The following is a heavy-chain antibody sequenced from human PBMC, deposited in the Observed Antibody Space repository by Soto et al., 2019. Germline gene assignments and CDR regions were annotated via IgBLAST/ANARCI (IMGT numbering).Heavy chain of an antibody. CDR1: GGTFSSFS. J-gene: IGHJ5*02. V-gene: IGHV1-69*04. D-gene: IGHD2-15*01. CDR3: ARDRCSAGFCYGSDP. Sequence: QVHLEQSGAEMKKPGSSVKVSCKASGGTFSSFSISWVRQAPGQGLEWMGRLIPILGIPHYAQKFQGRVTITADESTTTAYMELSSLRSEDTAVYYCARDRCSAGFCYGSDPWGQGTLVTVSS. CDR2: LIPILGIP.